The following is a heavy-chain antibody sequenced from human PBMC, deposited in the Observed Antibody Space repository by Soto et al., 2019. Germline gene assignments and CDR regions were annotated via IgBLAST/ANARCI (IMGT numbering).Heavy chain of an antibody. Sequence: ASVKVSCKASGGTFSSYAISWVRQAPGQGLEWMGGIIPIFGTANYAQKFQGRVTITADESTSTAYMELSSLRSEDTAVYYCATAPYYGDYAQLGNFDYWGQGTLVTVSS. CDR1: GGTFSSYA. D-gene: IGHD4-17*01. CDR3: ATAPYYGDYAQLGNFDY. CDR2: IIPIFGTA. V-gene: IGHV1-69*13. J-gene: IGHJ4*02.